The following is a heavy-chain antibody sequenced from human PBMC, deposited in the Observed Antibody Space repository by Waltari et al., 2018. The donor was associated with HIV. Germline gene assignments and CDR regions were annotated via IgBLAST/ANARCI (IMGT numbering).Heavy chain of an antibody. CDR2: IFPRDSET. J-gene: IGHJ4*02. V-gene: IGHV5-51*03. CDR3: ARLDFYQSPGFSLGFDY. Sequence: EVQVMQSGAEVKKPGESLKISCKVSGYNFASYWIGWVRQMPGKGLEWMGFIFPRDSETSNGPSFQGQVTISADTSISTAFLQWDSLQASDTAMYYCARLDFYQSPGFSLGFDYWGQGTLVTVSS. CDR1: GYNFASYW. D-gene: IGHD2-21*01.